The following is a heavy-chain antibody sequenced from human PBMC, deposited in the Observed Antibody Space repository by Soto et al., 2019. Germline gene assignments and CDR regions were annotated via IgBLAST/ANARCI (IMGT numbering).Heavy chain of an antibody. J-gene: IGHJ4*02. CDR3: AGLYGSGSYSYFDY. V-gene: IGHV4-59*08. CDR1: GGSINSYY. CDR2: IYYSGST. D-gene: IGHD3-10*01. Sequence: SETLSLTCTVSGGSINSYYWSWIRQPPGKGLEWIGYIYYSGSTNYNPSLKSRVTISVDTSKNQFSLKLSSVTAADTAVYYCAGLYGSGSYSYFDYWGQGTLVTVSS.